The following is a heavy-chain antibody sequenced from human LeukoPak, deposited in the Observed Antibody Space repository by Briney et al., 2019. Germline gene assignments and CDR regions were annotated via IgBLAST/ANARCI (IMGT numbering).Heavy chain of an antibody. V-gene: IGHV4-38-2*02. D-gene: IGHD2-2*01. CDR1: GYSISSGYY. CDR2: IYHSGST. J-gene: IGHJ4*02. Sequence: SETLSLTCTVSGYSISSGYYWGWIRQPPGQGLEWIGSIYHSGSTYYNPSLKSRVTISVDTSKNQFSLKLSSVTAADTAVYYCVAGADCSSTSCYLVWGQGTLVTVSS. CDR3: VAGADCSSTSCYLV.